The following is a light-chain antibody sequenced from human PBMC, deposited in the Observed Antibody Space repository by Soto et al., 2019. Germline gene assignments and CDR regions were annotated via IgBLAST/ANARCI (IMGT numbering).Light chain of an antibody. J-gene: IGLJ1*01. CDR1: SSNIGAGYD. Sequence: QSVLTQSPSVSGAPGQRVTISCTGSSSNIGAGYDVHWYQQLPGTAPKLLIYANNNRPSGVPDRFSGSKSGTSASLSITGLQAEDEADYDCQSFDSLSLVYVFGTGTKLTVL. CDR3: QSFDSLSLVYV. CDR2: ANN. V-gene: IGLV1-40*01.